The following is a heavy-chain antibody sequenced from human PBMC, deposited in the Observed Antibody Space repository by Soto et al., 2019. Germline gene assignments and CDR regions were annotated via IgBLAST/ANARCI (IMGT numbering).Heavy chain of an antibody. CDR2: IWYDGSNK. CDR1: GFTFSSYG. CDR3: ARDRGWYFDL. D-gene: IGHD3-10*01. J-gene: IGHJ2*01. Sequence: QVQLVESGGGVVQPGRSLRLSCAASGFTFSSYGMHWVRQAPGKGLEWVAVIWYDGSNKYYADSVKGRLTISRDNSKNPLYLQMNSLRAEDTDVYYCARDRGWYFDLWGRGTLVTVSS. V-gene: IGHV3-33*01.